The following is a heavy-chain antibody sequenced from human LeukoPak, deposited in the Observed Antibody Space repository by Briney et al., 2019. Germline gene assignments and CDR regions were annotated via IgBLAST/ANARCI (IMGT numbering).Heavy chain of an antibody. Sequence: SETLSLTCTVSGGSISSSSAYWGWIRQPPGKGLEWIGSIYYSKNTYCNPSLKSRVTISADTPKNQFSLTLGSVSATDTAVYYCVSPRGFSYGYFDYWGQGTLVTVSS. J-gene: IGHJ4*02. CDR2: IYYSKNT. CDR1: GGSISSSSAY. V-gene: IGHV4-39*01. D-gene: IGHD5-18*01. CDR3: VSPRGFSYGYFDY.